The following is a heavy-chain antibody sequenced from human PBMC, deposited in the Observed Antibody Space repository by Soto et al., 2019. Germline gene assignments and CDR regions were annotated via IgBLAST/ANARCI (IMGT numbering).Heavy chain of an antibody. CDR2: ISGSGGST. V-gene: IGHV3-23*01. CDR1: GFTFSSYA. CDR3: ATALSGRVEYNWFDP. Sequence: EVQLLESGGGLVQPGGSLRLSCAASGFTFSSYAMTWVRQAPGKGLEWVSAISGSGGSTYYADSVKGRFTISRDNATNTLYRRTDSLRAEDTAVYYCATALSGRVEYNWFDPWGQGTLVTVSS. J-gene: IGHJ5*02. D-gene: IGHD6-25*01.